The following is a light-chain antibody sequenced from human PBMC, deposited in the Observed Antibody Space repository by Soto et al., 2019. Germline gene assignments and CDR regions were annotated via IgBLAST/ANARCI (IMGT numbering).Light chain of an antibody. V-gene: IGKV3-11*01. CDR3: QQRDNWPT. CDR2: DAS. J-gene: IGKJ2*01. Sequence: EIVLTQSPATLSLSPGERATLSCRASQSVNSFLAWYQQKPGQAPRLLIYDASNRATGIPARFSGGGSGTDFTLTISSLEPEDFAVYYCQQRDNWPTFGQGTKLKIK. CDR1: QSVNSF.